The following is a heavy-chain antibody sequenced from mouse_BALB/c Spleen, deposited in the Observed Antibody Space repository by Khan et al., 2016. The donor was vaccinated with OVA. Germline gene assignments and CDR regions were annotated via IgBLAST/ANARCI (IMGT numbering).Heavy chain of an antibody. D-gene: IGHD2-14*01. CDR3: ARLGYWLAY. Sequence: QVRLQQSGAELVRPGSSVKISCTASGYAFSSYWMNWVKQRPGQGLEWIGQIYPGDGNTHYNGNFKGKATLTADKSSSTAYMQLSSLTSEDSAVYFCARLGYWLAYWGQGTLVTVSA. CDR1: GYAFSSYW. J-gene: IGHJ3*01. CDR2: IYPGDGNT. V-gene: IGHV1-80*01.